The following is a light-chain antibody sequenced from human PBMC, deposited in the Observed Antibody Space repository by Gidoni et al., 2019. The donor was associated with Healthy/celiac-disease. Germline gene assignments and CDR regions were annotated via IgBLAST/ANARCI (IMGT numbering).Light chain of an antibody. CDR2: VAS. Sequence: EIVLTQSPGTLSLSPGAGATLSCRASQSVSGSYLAWYQQKPGQAPRLLIDVASSRATAIPDRFSGRGSGTDFTLTISRLEPEDFAVYYCQQYGSSPLTFGGGTKVEIK. V-gene: IGKV3-20*01. CDR3: QQYGSSPLT. CDR1: QSVSGSY. J-gene: IGKJ4*01.